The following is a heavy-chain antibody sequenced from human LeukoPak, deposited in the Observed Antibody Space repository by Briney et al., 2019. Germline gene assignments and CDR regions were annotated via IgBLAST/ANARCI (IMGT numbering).Heavy chain of an antibody. J-gene: IGHJ4*02. CDR2: IYYSGST. Sequence: SETLSLTCTVSGGSISSGGYYWSWVRQHPGKGLEWIGYIYYSGSTYDNPSPKSRVTISVDTSKNPFSLKLSSVTAADTAVYYCARAPSGDYGRDWGQGTLVTVSS. V-gene: IGHV4-31*03. CDR3: ARAPSGDYGRD. CDR1: GGSISSGGYY. D-gene: IGHD4-17*01.